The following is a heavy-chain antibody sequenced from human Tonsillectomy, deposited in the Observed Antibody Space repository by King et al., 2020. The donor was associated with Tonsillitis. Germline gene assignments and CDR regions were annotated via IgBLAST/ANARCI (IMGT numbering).Heavy chain of an antibody. J-gene: IGHJ6*02. Sequence: VQLVESGGGVVQPGGSLRLSCAASGFTFNNYGMHWVRQAPGKGLEWVAFIRFDGSKKDYADSVKGRFTISRDNSKNTLSLQMNSLRAEDTAVYYCANSEYQSKYGVDYYGMDVWGQGTTVTVSS. CDR3: ANSEYQSKYGVDYYGMDV. CDR2: IRFDGSKK. V-gene: IGHV3-30*02. CDR1: GFTFNNYG. D-gene: IGHD2-2*01.